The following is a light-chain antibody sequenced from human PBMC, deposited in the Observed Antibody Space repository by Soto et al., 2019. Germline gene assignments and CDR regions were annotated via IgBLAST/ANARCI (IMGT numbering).Light chain of an antibody. V-gene: IGLV2-14*01. CDR3: SSYTISSTYV. CDR1: SSDVGGYNY. CDR2: EVS. Sequence: QLVLTQPASVSGSPGQSITISCTGTSSDVGGYNYVSWYQQHPGKAPKLMIYEVSNRPSGVSHRFSGSKSGNTASLTISGLHAEDEAYYYCSSYTISSTYVFGTGTKLTVL. J-gene: IGLJ1*01.